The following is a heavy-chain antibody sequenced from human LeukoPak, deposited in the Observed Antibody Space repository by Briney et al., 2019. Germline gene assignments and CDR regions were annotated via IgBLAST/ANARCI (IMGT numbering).Heavy chain of an antibody. V-gene: IGHV4-39*07. J-gene: IGHJ4*02. CDR3: ARGRVYYYDSSGYYYYFDY. CDR2: ISYSGST. Sequence: SETLSLTCTVSGGSISSSSYYWGWIRQPPGKGLEWIGSISYSGSTYYNPSLKSRVTISVDTSKNQFSLKLSSVTAADTAVYYCARGRVYYYDSSGYYYYFDYWGQGILVTVSS. D-gene: IGHD3-22*01. CDR1: GGSISSSSYY.